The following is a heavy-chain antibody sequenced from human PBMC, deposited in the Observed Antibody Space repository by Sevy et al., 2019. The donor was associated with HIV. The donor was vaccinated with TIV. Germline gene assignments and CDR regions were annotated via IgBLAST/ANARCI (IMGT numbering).Heavy chain of an antibody. CDR1: GYTLTEAS. CDR2: FDPQHGEI. CDR3: VIVDYPPRISFARGEYFNYMDV. J-gene: IGHJ6*03. V-gene: IGHV1-24*01. Sequence: ASVKVSCKVSGYTLTEASIHWVRQAPGKGLAWLGGFDPQHGEIIYAQKFQGRVTLTEDTSSNTAYMELNSLTSEDTAVYYCVIVDYPPRISFARGEYFNYMDVWGKGTTVTVSS. D-gene: IGHD3-10*01.